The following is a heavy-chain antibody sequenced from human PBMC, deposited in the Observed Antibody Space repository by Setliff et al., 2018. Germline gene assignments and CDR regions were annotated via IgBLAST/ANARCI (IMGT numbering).Heavy chain of an antibody. J-gene: IGHJ6*02. CDR3: ARDRQYCSSTSCYTSNFYYYAMDI. CDR2: INHSGST. V-gene: IGHV4-34*01. D-gene: IGHD2-2*02. CDR1: GGSFSGYY. Sequence: SETLSLTCAVYGGSFSGYYWSWIRQPPGKGLEWIGEINHSGSTNYNPSLKSRVTISLDTSRNQVSPKLSAVTAADTAVYYCARDRQYCSSTSCYTSNFYYYAMDIWGQGTTVTVSS.